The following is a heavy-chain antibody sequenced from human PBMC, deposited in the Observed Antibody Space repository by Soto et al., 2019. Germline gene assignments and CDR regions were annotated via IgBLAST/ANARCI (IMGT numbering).Heavy chain of an antibody. CDR2: ISAYNGNT. Sequence: ASVKVSCKASGYTFTSYGISWVRQAPGQGLEWMGWISAYNGNTNYAQKLQGRVTMTTDTSTSTAYMELRSLRSDDTAVYYCARVVSGSGGYYGYDDAFDIWGQGTLVTVSS. CDR3: ARVVSGSGGYYGYDDAFDI. J-gene: IGHJ3*02. CDR1: GYTFTSYG. D-gene: IGHD3-10*01. V-gene: IGHV1-18*04.